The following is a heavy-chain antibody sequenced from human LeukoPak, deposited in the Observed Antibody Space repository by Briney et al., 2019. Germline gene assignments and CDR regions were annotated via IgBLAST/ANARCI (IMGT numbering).Heavy chain of an antibody. CDR1: GFTFSTYE. CDR2: IGTAGYS. D-gene: IGHD4-23*01. V-gene: IGHV3-21*06. CDR3: ARGTIGGNPASAY. J-gene: IGHJ4*02. Sequence: GASLRLSCAASGFTFSTYEVNWVRQAPGKGLEWVSSIGTAGYSYSAVSVKGRFTISRDNAKSTLYLQRDSLTVEDTALYYCARGTIGGNPASAYWGQGTLVTVSS.